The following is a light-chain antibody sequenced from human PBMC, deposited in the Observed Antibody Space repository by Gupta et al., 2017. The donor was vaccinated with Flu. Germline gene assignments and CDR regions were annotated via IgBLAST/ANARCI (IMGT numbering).Light chain of an antibody. V-gene: IGLV1-40*01. Sequence: RVTISCTGSSSKIGAGYDVHWYQQRPGTAPKLLIYGNSNRPSGVPDRFSGSKSGTSASLAITGLQAEDEADYYCQSYDSSLSGVFGGGTKLTVL. CDR2: GNS. CDR1: SSKIGAGYD. CDR3: QSYDSSLSGV. J-gene: IGLJ2*01.